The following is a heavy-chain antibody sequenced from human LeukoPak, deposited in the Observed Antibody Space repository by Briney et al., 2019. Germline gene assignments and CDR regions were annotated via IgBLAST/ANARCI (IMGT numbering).Heavy chain of an antibody. CDR2: IRHDGSEK. CDR3: ARDGMGDIKAFDI. V-gene: IGHV3-7*05. Sequence: GGSLRLSCAAFGYTFSSYWMSWVRQVPGKGLEWVANIRHDGSEKYFVDSVKGRFTISRDNAKNSLYLQMDSLRAEETAVYYCARDGMGDIKAFDIWGQGTMVTVSS. CDR1: GYTFSSYW. D-gene: IGHD2-15*01. J-gene: IGHJ3*02.